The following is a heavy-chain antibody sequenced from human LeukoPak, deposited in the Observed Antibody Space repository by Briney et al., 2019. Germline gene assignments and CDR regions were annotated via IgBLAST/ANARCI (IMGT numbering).Heavy chain of an antibody. J-gene: IGHJ4*02. CDR2: ISSSGSTK. D-gene: IGHD4-23*01. V-gene: IGHV3-11*01. CDR1: GFTFSDYY. CDR3: ARERYGGNGDLDY. Sequence: PGGSLRLSCAASGFTFSDYYMSWIRQAPWKGLEGVSYISSSGSTKYYADSVKGRFTISRDNAKNSLYLQMNSLRAEDTAVYYCARERYGGNGDLDYWGQGTLVTVSS.